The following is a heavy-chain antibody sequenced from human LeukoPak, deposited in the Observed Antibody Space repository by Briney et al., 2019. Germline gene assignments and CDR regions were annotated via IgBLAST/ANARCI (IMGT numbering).Heavy chain of an antibody. CDR3: ARPHHSSWYVPDAFDI. Sequence: TGGSLRLSCAASGFTLRSYTMNWVRQAPGKGLEWVSSIGISSNKIYYADSVKGRFIISRDNSKNTLYLQMNSLRAEDTAVYYCARPHHSSWYVPDAFDIWGQGTMVTVSS. CDR2: IGISSNKI. CDR1: GFTLRSYT. V-gene: IGHV3-21*01. J-gene: IGHJ3*02. D-gene: IGHD6-13*01.